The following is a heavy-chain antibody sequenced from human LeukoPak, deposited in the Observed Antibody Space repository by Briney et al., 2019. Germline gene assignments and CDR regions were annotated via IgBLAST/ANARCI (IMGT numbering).Heavy chain of an antibody. Sequence: GASVKVSCKASGYTFTTYDINWVRQATGQGLEWMGWMNPNSGNTGYAQKLQGRVTMTRNTSIKTAYLELSCLRSEDTAVYYCARGNCSTTTCFFNDFWGQGTLVTISS. D-gene: IGHD2-2*01. CDR1: GYTFTTYD. V-gene: IGHV1-8*01. CDR2: MNPNSGNT. CDR3: ARGNCSTTTCFFNDF. J-gene: IGHJ4*02.